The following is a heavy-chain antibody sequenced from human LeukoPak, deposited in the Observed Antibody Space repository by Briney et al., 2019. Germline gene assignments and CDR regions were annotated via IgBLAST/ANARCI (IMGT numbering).Heavy chain of an antibody. J-gene: IGHJ5*02. CDR2: IYYSGTT. V-gene: IGHV4-59*01. CDR3: ARGYSSSWYWFDP. D-gene: IGHD6-13*01. Sequence: TPSETLSLTCAVYGGSFSDYYWSWIRQPPGKGLEWIGNIYYSGTTNYNPSLRSRVTISADTSKNQLSLKLSSVTAADTAVYYCARGYSSSWYWFDPWGQGALVTVSS. CDR1: GGSFSDYY.